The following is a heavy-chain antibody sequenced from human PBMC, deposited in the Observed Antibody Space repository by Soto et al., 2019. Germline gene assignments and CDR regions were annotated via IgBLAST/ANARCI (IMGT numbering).Heavy chain of an antibody. CDR1: GYTFTSYD. Sequence: ASVKVSCKASGYTFTSYDINWVRQATGQGLEWMGGFNPNNGNTVYAQKFQGRVTMTRDTSTDTAYMELSSLRSEDTAVYYCATDRLGVLGKDAFDIWGQGTMVTVSS. V-gene: IGHV1-8*01. D-gene: IGHD3-10*01. CDR3: ATDRLGVLGKDAFDI. CDR2: FNPNNGNT. J-gene: IGHJ3*02.